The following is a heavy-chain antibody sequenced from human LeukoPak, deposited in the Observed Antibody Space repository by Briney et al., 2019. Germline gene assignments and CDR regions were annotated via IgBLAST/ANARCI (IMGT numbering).Heavy chain of an antibody. J-gene: IGHJ4*02. Sequence: SETLSLTCTVSAGSISSSSYYWGWIRQPPGKGQEWSGSIYYSGSTYYNPSLKSRVTISVDTSKNQFSLKLSSVTAADTAVYYCARHLLTGDHDYFDYWGQETLVTVSS. V-gene: IGHV4-39*01. CDR3: ARHLLTGDHDYFDY. D-gene: IGHD7-27*01. CDR2: IYYSGST. CDR1: AGSISSSSYY.